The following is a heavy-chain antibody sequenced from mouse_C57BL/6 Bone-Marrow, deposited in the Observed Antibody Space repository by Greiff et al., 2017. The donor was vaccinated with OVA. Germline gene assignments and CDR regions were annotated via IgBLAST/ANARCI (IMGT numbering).Heavy chain of an antibody. Sequence: EVMLVESGGGLVQPGGSLKLSCAASGFTFSDYGMAWVRQAPRKGPEWVAFISNLAYSIYYADTVTGRFTISRENAKNTLYLEMSSLRSEDTAMYYCARVSYYYAMDYWGQGTSVTVSS. CDR1: GFTFSDYG. D-gene: IGHD6-2*01. J-gene: IGHJ4*01. CDR2: ISNLAYSI. V-gene: IGHV5-15*01. CDR3: ARVSYYYAMDY.